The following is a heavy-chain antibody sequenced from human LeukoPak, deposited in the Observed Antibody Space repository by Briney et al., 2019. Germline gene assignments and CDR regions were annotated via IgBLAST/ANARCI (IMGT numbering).Heavy chain of an antibody. V-gene: IGHV3-21*01. CDR2: IGTSSNNI. CDR1: GLTFSRYN. Sequence: GGSLTLSCAASGLTFSRYNMNWVRQAPGKGLEWVSSIGTSSNNIYYTDSVKGRFTISRDNAKNSLYLQVDSLRVEGTAVYFCASGTVGNYALDYWGQGTLVTVSS. D-gene: IGHD1-7*01. CDR3: ASGTVGNYALDY. J-gene: IGHJ4*02.